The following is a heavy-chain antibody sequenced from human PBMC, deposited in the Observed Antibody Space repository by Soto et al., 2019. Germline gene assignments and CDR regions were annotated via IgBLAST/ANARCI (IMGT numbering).Heavy chain of an antibody. Sequence: QVQLQESGPGLVQPSQTLSLTCTVSGGSISSGGYYWSWIRQHPGTGLEWIGHISYSGSTYYNTSLKSRVTISVHTSRHQFSLIANSVPAADTAVYYCASGVLHWGQGTLVTVSS. CDR2: ISYSGST. CDR1: GGSISSGGYY. CDR3: ASGVLH. J-gene: IGHJ4*01. V-gene: IGHV4-31*03. D-gene: IGHD3-10*01.